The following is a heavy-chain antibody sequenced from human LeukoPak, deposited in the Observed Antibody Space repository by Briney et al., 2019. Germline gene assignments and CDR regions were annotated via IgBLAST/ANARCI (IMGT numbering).Heavy chain of an antibody. CDR1: GGSVSNNNVY. Sequence: SETLSLSCTVSGGSVSNNNVYWGWVRQPPGKGLEWIGSVDYGGSPIYNPSLTSRITMSVDTSKNQFSLKMRSVTAADTAIYYCGRVNDCFPTSCYSRWFDPWGQGTLVTVSS. J-gene: IGHJ5*02. CDR3: GRVNDCFPTSCYSRWFDP. V-gene: IGHV4-39*07. D-gene: IGHD2-2*02. CDR2: VDYGGSP.